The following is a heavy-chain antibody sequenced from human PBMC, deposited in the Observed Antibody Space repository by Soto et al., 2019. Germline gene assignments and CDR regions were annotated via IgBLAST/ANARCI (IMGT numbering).Heavy chain of an antibody. J-gene: IGHJ4*02. CDR3: ARGFSNNY. Sequence: GGSLRLSCAASGFTFNSYWMTWVRQAPGKGLEWVANINQDGSEKYYVDSVKGRFTISRDNAENPLYLQMNSLRVEDTAVYSCARGFSNNYWGQGTLVTVSS. CDR1: GFTFNSYW. CDR2: INQDGSEK. V-gene: IGHV3-7*04.